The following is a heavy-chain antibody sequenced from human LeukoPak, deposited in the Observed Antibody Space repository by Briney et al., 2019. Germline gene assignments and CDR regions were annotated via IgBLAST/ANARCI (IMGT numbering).Heavy chain of an antibody. Sequence: GGSLRLSCAASGFTFSNYWMSWVRQAPGKGLEWVANIKQDGSEKYYVDSVKGRFTISRDTAKNSLYLQMNSLRAEDTAVYYCARGSLGRGWLFDYWGQGTLVTVSS. CDR3: ARGSLGRGWLFDY. CDR1: GFTFSNYW. V-gene: IGHV3-7*05. CDR2: IKQDGSEK. D-gene: IGHD7-27*01. J-gene: IGHJ4*02.